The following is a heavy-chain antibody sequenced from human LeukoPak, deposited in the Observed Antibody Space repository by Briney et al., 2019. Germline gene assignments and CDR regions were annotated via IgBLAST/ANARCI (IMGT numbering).Heavy chain of an antibody. CDR3: TKDRGSRQWLVATDY. J-gene: IGHJ4*02. D-gene: IGHD6-19*01. Sequence: GRSLRLSCAASGFTFDDYAMHWVRQAPGKGLEWGSGISWNSGSIDYAGSVKGRFTISRDNPKNSLFLQMNSLRADDMALYYCTKDRGSRQWLVATDYWGQGTLVTVSS. CDR1: GFTFDDYA. V-gene: IGHV3-9*03. CDR2: ISWNSGSI.